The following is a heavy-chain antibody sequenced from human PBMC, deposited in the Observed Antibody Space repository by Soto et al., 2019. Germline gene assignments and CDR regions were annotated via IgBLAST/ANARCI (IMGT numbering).Heavy chain of an antibody. CDR3: AGESGIVVAPSGTQNWVDP. D-gene: IGHD2-2*01. CDR2: IDYSGST. V-gene: IGHV4-39*07. Sequence: QLQLQESGPGLVKPSETLSLTCTVSGGSISSSSYYWGWIRQPPGKGLESIGCIDYSGSTYYNPYLKRRATISVETSRTLFALKLSDVTAADAAVYYCAGESGIVVAPSGTQNWVDPWGKGTLVTVSS. J-gene: IGHJ5*02. CDR1: GGSISSSSYY.